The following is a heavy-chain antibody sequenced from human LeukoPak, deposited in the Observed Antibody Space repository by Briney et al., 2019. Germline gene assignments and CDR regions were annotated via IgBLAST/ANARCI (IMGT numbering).Heavy chain of an antibody. D-gene: IGHD5-18*01. CDR3: ARAPGYSYGQGYYYYYGMDV. CDR2: IYYSGST. V-gene: IGHV4-39*01. CDR1: GGSISSSSYY. Sequence: SETLSLTCTVSGGSISSSSYYWGWIRQPPGKGLEWIGSIYYSGSTYYNPSLKSRVTISVDTSKNQFSLKLSSVTAADTAVYYCARAPGYSYGQGYYYYYGMDVWGQGTTVTVSS. J-gene: IGHJ6*02.